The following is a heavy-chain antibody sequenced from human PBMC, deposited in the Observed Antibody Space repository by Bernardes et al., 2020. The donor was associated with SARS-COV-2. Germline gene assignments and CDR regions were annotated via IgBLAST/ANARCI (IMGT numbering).Heavy chain of an antibody. CDR3: ARVTPLRGGWFDP. CDR1: GGSISSGSYY. V-gene: IGHV4-61*02. CDR2: SYTSGST. D-gene: IGHD2-15*01. Sequence: SETLSLTCTVSGGSISSGSYYWSWIRQPAGKGLEWIGSSYTSGSTNYNPSLKSRVTIAVDTSKNQFSLKLSSVTAADTAVYYCARVTPLRGGWFDPWGQGTLVTVSS. J-gene: IGHJ5*02.